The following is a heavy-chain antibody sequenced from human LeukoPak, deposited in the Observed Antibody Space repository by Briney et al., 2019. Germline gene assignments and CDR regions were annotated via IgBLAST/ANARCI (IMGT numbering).Heavy chain of an antibody. V-gene: IGHV5-51*01. J-gene: IGHJ4*02. CDR2: IYPGDSDT. CDR1: GYSFISYW. CDR3: ARPYSSGWPYSFEY. Sequence: PGESLKISCKGSGYSFISYWIGWVRQMPGKGLEWMGIIYPGDSDTTYSPSFQGQVTISADKSISTAYLQWTSLRASDTAMYFCARPYSSGWPYSFEYWGQGTLVTVSS. D-gene: IGHD6-19*01.